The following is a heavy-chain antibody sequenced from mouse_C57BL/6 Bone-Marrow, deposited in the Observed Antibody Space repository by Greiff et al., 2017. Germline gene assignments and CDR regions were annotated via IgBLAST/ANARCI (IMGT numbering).Heavy chain of an antibody. CDR2: IYPGSGNT. CDR1: GYTFTDYY. CDR3: AREGVATRYFDY. Sequence: VQLQQSGAELVRPGASVKLSCKASGYTFTDYYINWVKQRPGQGLEWIARIYPGSGNTYYNEKLKGKATLTAEKSSTTAYMQLSSLTSEDSAVYFCAREGVATRYFDYWGQGTTLTVSS. V-gene: IGHV1-76*01. J-gene: IGHJ2*01. D-gene: IGHD1-1*02.